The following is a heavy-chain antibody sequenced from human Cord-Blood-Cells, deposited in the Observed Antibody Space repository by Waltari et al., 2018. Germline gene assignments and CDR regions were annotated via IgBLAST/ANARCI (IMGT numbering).Heavy chain of an antibody. V-gene: IGHV4-59*08. Sequence: QVQLQESGPGLVKPSETLSLTCTVSGGSISSYYWSWTRQPPGKGLEWIGYIYYSGSTNYNPSLKSRVTISVDTSKNQFSLKLSSVTAADTAVYYCARQGVAGYYYYYMDVWGKGTTVTVSS. CDR2: IYYSGST. J-gene: IGHJ6*03. CDR1: GGSISSYY. CDR3: ARQGVAGYYYYYMDV. D-gene: IGHD6-19*01.